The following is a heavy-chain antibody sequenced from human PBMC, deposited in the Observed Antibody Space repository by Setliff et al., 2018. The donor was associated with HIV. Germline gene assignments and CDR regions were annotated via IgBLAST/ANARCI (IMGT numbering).Heavy chain of an antibody. V-gene: IGHV4-39*01. Sequence: TSETLPLTCTVSGGSISSSSSFWGWIRQPPGKGLEWIGSIYYSGSTYYNPSLQSRVTISVDTSKNQFSLKLSSVTAADTAVYYCAQTWIQLWLLGGAFDIWGQGTMVTVSS. CDR2: IYYSGST. D-gene: IGHD5-18*01. CDR3: AQTWIQLWLLGGAFDI. CDR1: GGSISSSSSF. J-gene: IGHJ3*02.